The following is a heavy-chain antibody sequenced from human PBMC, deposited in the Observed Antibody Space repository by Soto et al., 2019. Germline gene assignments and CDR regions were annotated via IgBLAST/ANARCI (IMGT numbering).Heavy chain of an antibody. CDR2: INPSGGST. J-gene: IGHJ5*02. CDR3: ARVYPSDTRYGYVGNNCFDP. Sequence: QVQLVQSGAEVKKPGASVKVSCKASGYTFTSYYMDWVRQAPGRGLEWMGIINPSGGSTSYAQQFQGRVTMTRDTSTSTVYMELSSLRSEDTAVYYCARVYPSDTRYGYVGNNCFDPWGQGTLVTVSS. CDR1: GYTFTSYY. D-gene: IGHD5-18*01. V-gene: IGHV1-46*03.